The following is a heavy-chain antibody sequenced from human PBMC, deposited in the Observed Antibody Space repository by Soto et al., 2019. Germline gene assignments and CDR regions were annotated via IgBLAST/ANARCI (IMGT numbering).Heavy chain of an antibody. CDR3: ARHGPIAAAGTVFDY. CDR1: GASISSYY. V-gene: IGHV4-59*08. Sequence: SATLSLTCTASGASISSYYWSWLRQPPRKGLGWIGYIYYSGSTNYNPSLQSRVTISVDTSKNQFSLKLSSVTAADTAVYYCARHGPIAAAGTVFDYWGQGTLVTVSS. CDR2: IYYSGST. J-gene: IGHJ4*02. D-gene: IGHD6-13*01.